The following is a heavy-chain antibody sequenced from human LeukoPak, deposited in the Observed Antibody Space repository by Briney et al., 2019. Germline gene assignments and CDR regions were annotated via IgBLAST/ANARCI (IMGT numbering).Heavy chain of an antibody. D-gene: IGHD3-10*01. CDR2: IYSDNT. J-gene: IGHJ4*02. CDR1: GFTVSSNS. CDR3: AKVGGPENIWFGELY. V-gene: IGHV3-53*01. Sequence: GGSLRLSCTVSGFTVSSNSMSWVRQAPGKGLEWASFIYSDNTHYSDSVKGRLTISRDNSKNTLYLQMNSLRAEDTAVYYCAKVGGPENIWFGELYWGQGTLVTVSS.